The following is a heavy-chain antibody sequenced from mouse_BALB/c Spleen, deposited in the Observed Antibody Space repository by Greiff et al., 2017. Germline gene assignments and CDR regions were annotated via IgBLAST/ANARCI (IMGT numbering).Heavy chain of an antibody. CDR2: IWAGGST. CDR1: GFSFTSYG. CDR3: AIDYGYYEDAMDY. V-gene: IGHV2-9*02. J-gene: IGHJ4*01. D-gene: IGHD2-1*01. Sequence: VMLVESGPGLVAPSQCLSLSCTASGFSFTSYGVHWVRQPPGKGLEWMGVIWAGGSTNYNSALMSRLSISKDNSNSQVFLKMNSLQTDDTAMYYCAIDYGYYEDAMDYWGQGTSVTVSS.